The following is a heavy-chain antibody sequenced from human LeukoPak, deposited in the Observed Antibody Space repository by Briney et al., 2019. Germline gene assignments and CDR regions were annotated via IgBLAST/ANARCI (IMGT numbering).Heavy chain of an antibody. CDR3: AKDSSSLDYYYGMDV. D-gene: IGHD6-13*01. J-gene: IGHJ6*02. Sequence: TGGSLRLSCAASGFTFDDYAMHWVRQAPGKGLEWVSGISWNSGSIGYADSVKGRFTISRDNAKNSLYLQMNSLRAEDTALYYCAKDSSSLDYYYGMDVWGQGTKVTVSS. V-gene: IGHV3-9*01. CDR1: GFTFDDYA. CDR2: ISWNSGSI.